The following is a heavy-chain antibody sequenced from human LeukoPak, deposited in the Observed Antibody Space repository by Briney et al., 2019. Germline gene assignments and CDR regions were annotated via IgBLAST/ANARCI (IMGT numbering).Heavy chain of an antibody. D-gene: IGHD3-22*01. CDR1: GFTFSSYA. V-gene: IGHV3-30-3*01. CDR3: ARDRPFDDSSGYYDAFDI. J-gene: IGHJ3*02. CDR2: ISYGGSNK. Sequence: PGGSLRLSCAASGFTFSSYAMHWVRQAPGKGLEWVAVISYGGSNKYYADSVKGRFTISRDNSKNTLYLQMNSLRAEDTAVYYCARDRPFDDSSGYYDAFDIWGQGTMVTVSS.